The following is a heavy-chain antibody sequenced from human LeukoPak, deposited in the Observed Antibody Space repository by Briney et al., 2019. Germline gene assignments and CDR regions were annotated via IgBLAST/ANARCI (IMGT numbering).Heavy chain of an antibody. D-gene: IGHD3-3*01. J-gene: IGHJ6*03. CDR1: GFTFSSYA. CDR3: AKDLLEWFHGPLCMDV. V-gene: IGHV3-23*01. Sequence: PGGSLRLSCAASGFTFSSYAMSWVRQAPGKGLEWVSAISGSGGSTYYADSVKGRFTISRDNSKNTLYLQMNSLRAEDTAVYYCAKDLLEWFHGPLCMDVWGKGTTVTVSS. CDR2: ISGSGGST.